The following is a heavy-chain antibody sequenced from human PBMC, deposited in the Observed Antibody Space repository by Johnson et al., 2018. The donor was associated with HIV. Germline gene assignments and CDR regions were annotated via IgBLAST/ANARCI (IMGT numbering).Heavy chain of an antibody. CDR3: ARDGRDLVTRGSFDV. D-gene: IGHD3-9*01. CDR2: ISYDGRTK. V-gene: IGHV3-30*14. Sequence: QVQLVESGGGVVQPGRSLRLSCAASGFTFSSYARHWFRQAPGKGLEWVAVISYDGRTKYYADSVKGRFPISRDNSKNTLYLQMNSLRPEDTAVYYCARDGRDLVTRGSFDVWGQGTVVTVSS. J-gene: IGHJ3*01. CDR1: GFTFSSYA.